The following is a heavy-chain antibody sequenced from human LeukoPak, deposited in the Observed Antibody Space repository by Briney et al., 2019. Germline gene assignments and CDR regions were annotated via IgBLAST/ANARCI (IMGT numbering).Heavy chain of an antibody. V-gene: IGHV1-2*02. J-gene: IGHJ4*02. CDR3: ARVHSSGWYYFDY. Sequence: WASVTVSCKASGYTFTGYYMHWVRQAPGQGLEWMGWINPNSGGTNYAQKFQGRVTMTRDTSISTAYMELSRLRSDDTAVYYCARVHSSGWYYFDYWGQETLVTVSS. CDR2: INPNSGGT. D-gene: IGHD6-19*01. CDR1: GYTFTGYY.